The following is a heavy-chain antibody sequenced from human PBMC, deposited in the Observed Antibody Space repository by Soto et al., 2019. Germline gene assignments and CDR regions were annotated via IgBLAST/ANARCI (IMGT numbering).Heavy chain of an antibody. V-gene: IGHV1-69*06. CDR1: GGSLSTNT. CDR3: ARRDSGGFYRFFDS. D-gene: IGHD2-15*01. Sequence: SVKVSCKASGGSLSTNTISWVRQAPGQGLEWMGGTGSGTGPGNHAQKFQGRLTVTADKSTSTVYMELTNLSSEDTAVYYCARRDSGGFYRFFDSWGQGTLVTVSS. J-gene: IGHJ4*02. CDR2: TGSGTGPG.